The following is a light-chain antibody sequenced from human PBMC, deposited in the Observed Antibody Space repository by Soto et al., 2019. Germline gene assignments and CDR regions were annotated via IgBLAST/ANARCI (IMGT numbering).Light chain of an antibody. CDR1: IYDVGAYHY. CDR3: SSYTGSSTLV. J-gene: IGLJ3*02. Sequence: QSALTQPASVSGSPGQSITISCTGTIYDVGAYHYVSWYQQFPGKAPKLILYEVSNRPSGISNRFSGFRSGSTASLTVSGLQPEDDGHYYCSSYTGSSTLVFGGGTKLTVL. CDR2: EVS. V-gene: IGLV2-14*01.